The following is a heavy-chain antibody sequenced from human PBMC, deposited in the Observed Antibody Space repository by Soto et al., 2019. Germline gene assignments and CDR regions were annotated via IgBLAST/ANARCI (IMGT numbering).Heavy chain of an antibody. Sequence: SETLSLTCTVSGGSISSYYWSWIRQPPGKGLEWIGYIYYSGSTNYNPSLKSRVTISVDTSKNQFSLKLSSVTAADTAVYYCAREMTNYFHHWGQGTLVTVSS. D-gene: IGHD4-17*01. CDR1: GGSISSYY. J-gene: IGHJ1*01. V-gene: IGHV4-59*01. CDR3: AREMTNYFHH. CDR2: IYYSGST.